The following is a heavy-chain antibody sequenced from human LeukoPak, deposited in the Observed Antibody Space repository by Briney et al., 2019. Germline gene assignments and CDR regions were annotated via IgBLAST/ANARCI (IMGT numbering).Heavy chain of an antibody. J-gene: IGHJ4*02. V-gene: IGHV3-48*03. CDR1: GLTFSSYE. D-gene: IGHD3-22*01. CDR2: ISSSGSTI. CDR3: ARQLYDSSGLDY. Sequence: GGSLRLSCAASGLTFSSYEMNWVRQAPGKGLEWVSYISSSGSTIYYADSVKGRFTISRDNAKNSLYLQMNSLRAEDTAVYYCARQLYDSSGLDYWGQGTLVTVSS.